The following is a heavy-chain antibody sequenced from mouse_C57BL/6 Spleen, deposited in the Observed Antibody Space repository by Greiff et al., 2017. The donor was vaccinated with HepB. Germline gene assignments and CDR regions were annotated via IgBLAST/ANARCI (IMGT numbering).Heavy chain of an antibody. D-gene: IGHD1-1*01. J-gene: IGHJ4*01. CDR3: ATFTTVVAHYYAMDY. CDR2: IWSGGST. Sequence: QVHVKQSGPGLVQPSQSLSITCTVSGFSLTSYGVHWVRQSPGKGLEWLGVIWSGGSTDYNAAFISRLSISKDNSKSQVFFKMNSLQADDTAIYYCATFTTVVAHYYAMDYWGQGTSVTVSS. CDR1: GFSLTSYG. V-gene: IGHV2-2*01.